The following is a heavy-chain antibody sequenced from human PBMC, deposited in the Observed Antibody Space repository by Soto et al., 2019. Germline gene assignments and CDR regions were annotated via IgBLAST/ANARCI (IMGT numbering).Heavy chain of an antibody. CDR1: GGTISCYY. J-gene: IGHJ5*02. Sequence: KASETLSLTCTVTGGTISCYYWTWIRQSAGGGLEWIGRIYSSGSTNYNPSLKSRVTISLDTSMNHFSLRLSSVTAADTAVYYCARGQRFSDWFDPWGQGTLVTVSS. CDR3: ARGQRFSDWFDP. CDR2: IYSSGST. D-gene: IGHD3-3*01. V-gene: IGHV4-4*07.